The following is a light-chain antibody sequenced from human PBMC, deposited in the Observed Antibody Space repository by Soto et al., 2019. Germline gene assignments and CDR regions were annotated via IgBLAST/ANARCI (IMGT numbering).Light chain of an antibody. V-gene: IGKV1-5*01. J-gene: IGKJ2*01. CDR2: DAS. Sequence: DIQMTQSPSTVSASVGDAVTITCRASQRISTWLAWYQQKPGKAPNLLIYDASTLESGGPSGLSGSGSGTEFTLTISSLQPDDYATYYCQKYNSYPYTFVQGTKLEIK. CDR3: QKYNSYPYT. CDR1: QRISTW.